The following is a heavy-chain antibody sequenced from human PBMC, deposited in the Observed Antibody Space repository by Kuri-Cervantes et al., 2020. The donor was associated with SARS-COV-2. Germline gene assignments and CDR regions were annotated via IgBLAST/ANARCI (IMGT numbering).Heavy chain of an antibody. D-gene: IGHD3-10*01. Sequence: SETLSPTCAVYGGSFSGYFWSWIRQPPEKGLEWIGEINHSGSTNYNASLKSRVTISVDTSKNQFSLKLNSVTAADTALYYCARGRADLWPYYYYYYMDVWGKGTTVTVSS. CDR3: ARGRADLWPYYYYYYMDV. CDR2: INHSGST. V-gene: IGHV4-34*01. CDR1: GGSFSGYF. J-gene: IGHJ6*03.